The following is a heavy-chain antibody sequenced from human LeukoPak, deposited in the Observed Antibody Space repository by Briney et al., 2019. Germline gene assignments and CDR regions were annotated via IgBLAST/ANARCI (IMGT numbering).Heavy chain of an antibody. CDR1: GFKFDDYA. D-gene: IGHD6-13*01. J-gene: IGHJ4*02. V-gene: IGHV3-9*01. Sequence: PGGSLRLSCAASGFKFDDYAMHWVRQAAGKGLEWVSGISWNSGSIGYADSVKGRFTISKDNAKNSLYLQMNSLRAEDTALYYCVAAAGTLLDYWGQGTLVTVSS. CDR2: ISWNSGSI. CDR3: VAAAGTLLDY.